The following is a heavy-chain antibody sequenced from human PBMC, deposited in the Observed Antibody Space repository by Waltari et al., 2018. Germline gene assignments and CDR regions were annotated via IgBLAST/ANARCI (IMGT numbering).Heavy chain of an antibody. J-gene: IGHJ4*02. CDR3: ATDYSGHYSSPLEY. CDR2: ISVDGNQQ. Sequence: QVQLVESGGGVVQPGKSLRLYCAASGFTFANHAMHWVRQPPGEGLEWVAVISVDGNQQQYADSVQGRFTISRDNSKNTMSLQMNTLRTDDTAVYYCATDYSGHYSSPLEYWGQGTLVTVSS. V-gene: IGHV3-30*14. CDR1: GFTFANHA. D-gene: IGHD4-4*01.